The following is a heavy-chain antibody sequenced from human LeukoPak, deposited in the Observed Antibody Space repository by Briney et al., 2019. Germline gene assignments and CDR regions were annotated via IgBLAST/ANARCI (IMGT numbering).Heavy chain of an antibody. CDR3: AREPLYYYDSGGYEFDY. CDR1: GGTFSSYA. CDR2: IIPIFGTA. J-gene: IGHJ4*02. D-gene: IGHD3-22*01. Sequence: GASVKVSCKASGGTFSSYAISWVRQAPGQGLEWMGGIIPIFGTANYAQKFQGRVTITTDESTSTAYMELSSLRSEDTAVYYCAREPLYYYDSGGYEFDYWGQGTLVTVSS. V-gene: IGHV1-69*05.